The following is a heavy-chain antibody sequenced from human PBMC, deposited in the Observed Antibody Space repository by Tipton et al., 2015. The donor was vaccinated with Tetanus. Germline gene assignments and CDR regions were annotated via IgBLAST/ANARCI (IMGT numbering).Heavy chain of an antibody. V-gene: IGHV4-39*01. D-gene: IGHD2-8*01. J-gene: IGHJ6*02. Sequence: LRLSCTVSGGSISRTNYYWGWIRQPPGKGLEWIGSIYDTGNVYYNPALTSRVTMSVDTSKIQFSLSLRSVTAADTAVYYCARRGLMTAVTSSYQYHYGMDVWGQGTTVTVSS. CDR2: IYDTGNV. CDR3: ARRGLMTAVTSSYQYHYGMDV. CDR1: GGSISRTNYY.